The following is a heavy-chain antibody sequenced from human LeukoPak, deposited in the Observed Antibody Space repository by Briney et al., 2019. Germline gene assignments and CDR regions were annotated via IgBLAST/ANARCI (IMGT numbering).Heavy chain of an antibody. Sequence: SETLSLTCTVSGGSISSYYWSWIRQPPGKGLEWIGYIYYSGSTNYNPSLKSRVTISVDTSKNQFSLKLSSVTAADTAVYYCARGTMAEDWYFDLWGRGTLVTVSS. J-gene: IGHJ2*01. CDR2: IYYSGST. D-gene: IGHD1-1*01. V-gene: IGHV4-59*01. CDR3: ARGTMAEDWYFDL. CDR1: GGSISSYY.